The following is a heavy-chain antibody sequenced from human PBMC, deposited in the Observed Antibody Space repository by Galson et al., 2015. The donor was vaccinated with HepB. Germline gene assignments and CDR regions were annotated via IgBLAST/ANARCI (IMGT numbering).Heavy chain of an antibody. D-gene: IGHD3-10*01. J-gene: IGHJ5*02. CDR2: IYYNGQT. CDR1: GGSISTYY. CDR3: ARDTYYYPSGAWDDWFDP. Sequence: ETLSLTCSVSGGSISTYYWSWIRQPPGKGLEWIGHIYYNGQTNYNPSLKGRVTISVDTSKNQFSLKLNSLTAADTAVYYCARDTYYYPSGAWDDWFDPWGQGTLVTVSS. V-gene: IGHV4-59*01.